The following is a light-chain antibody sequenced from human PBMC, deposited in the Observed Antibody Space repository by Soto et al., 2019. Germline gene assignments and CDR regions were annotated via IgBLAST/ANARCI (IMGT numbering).Light chain of an antibody. J-gene: IGLJ1*01. CDR3: CSFAGDNVPYL. Sequence: QSALAQPASVSGSPGQSITISCTGTNSDIASYNRVSWYRQYPGAAPKLLTYEGTKRPSGVSLRFSASKYGNTASLTISALQPEDEADYFCCSFAGDNVPYLSRTATEVTVL. CDR2: EGT. V-gene: IGLV2-23*01. CDR1: NSDIASYNR.